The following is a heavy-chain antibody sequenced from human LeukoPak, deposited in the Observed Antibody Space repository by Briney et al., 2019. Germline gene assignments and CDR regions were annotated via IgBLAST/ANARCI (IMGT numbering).Heavy chain of an antibody. V-gene: IGHV1-18*01. Sequence: GASVTVSFTSSASTFTIYGISWGRHAPGQGLEWMGWISAYNGNTNYAQKLQGRVTMTTDTSTSTAYMELRSLRSDDTAVYYCARRSHYMDVWGKGTTVTVSS. J-gene: IGHJ6*03. CDR3: ARRSHYMDV. CDR1: ASTFTIYG. CDR2: ISAYNGNT.